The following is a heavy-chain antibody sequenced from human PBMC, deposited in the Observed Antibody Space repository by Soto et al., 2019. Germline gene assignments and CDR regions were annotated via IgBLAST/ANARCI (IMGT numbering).Heavy chain of an antibody. J-gene: IGHJ6*02. Sequence: QTGGSLRLSCAASGFTFSSYGIHWVRQAPGKGLEWVAIIWSDGSNKYYLDSAKGRFTISRDNSRNTLFLQMNSLRVEDTAVYYCARAIPGIPRYYYYGMDVWGQGTTVTVSS. CDR3: ARAIPGIPRYYYYGMDV. V-gene: IGHV3-33*02. D-gene: IGHD2-21*01. CDR2: IWSDGSNK. CDR1: GFTFSSYG.